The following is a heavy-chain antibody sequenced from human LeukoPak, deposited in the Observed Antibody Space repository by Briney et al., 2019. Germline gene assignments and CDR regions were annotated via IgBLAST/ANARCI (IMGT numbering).Heavy chain of an antibody. J-gene: IGHJ4*02. D-gene: IGHD2-21*02. V-gene: IGHV1-69*10. CDR2: FIPILATA. CDR3: AKAAYCGGDCYSRSDY. CDR1: GGTFSDYA. Sequence: GASVKVSCKASGGTFSDYALNWVRQAPGQGLEWMGVFIPILATANSTQEFQGRVTITADISTNTVYMELSSLSSEDTAVYYCAKAAYCGGDCYSRSDYWGQGTLVTVSS.